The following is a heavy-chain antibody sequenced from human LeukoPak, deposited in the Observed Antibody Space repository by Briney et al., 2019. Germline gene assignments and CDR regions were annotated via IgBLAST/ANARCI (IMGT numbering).Heavy chain of an antibody. CDR1: GYTFTSYD. CDR3: AVFPGIVGATPLRNDAFDI. CDR2: MNPNSGNT. V-gene: IGHV1-8*03. J-gene: IGHJ3*02. D-gene: IGHD1-26*01. Sequence: ASVKVSRKASGYTFTSYDINWVRQATGQGLEWMGWMNPNSGNTGYAQKFQGRVTITRNTSISTAYMELSSLRSDDTAVYYCAVFPGIVGATPLRNDAFDIWGQGTMVTVSS.